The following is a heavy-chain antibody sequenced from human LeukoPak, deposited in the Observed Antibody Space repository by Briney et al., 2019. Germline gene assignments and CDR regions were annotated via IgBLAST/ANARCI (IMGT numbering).Heavy chain of an antibody. D-gene: IGHD1-26*01. Sequence: SETLSLTCTVSGGSISSYYWSWIRQPPGKGLEWIAYNYYSENTNYNPSLRSRVTISVDTSKNQFSLKLSSVTPADTAVYHCARGGLVGVTPHSHDAFDIWGQGTMVTVSS. CDR3: ARGGLVGVTPHSHDAFDI. CDR2: NYYSENT. J-gene: IGHJ3*02. CDR1: GGSISSYY. V-gene: IGHV4-59*01.